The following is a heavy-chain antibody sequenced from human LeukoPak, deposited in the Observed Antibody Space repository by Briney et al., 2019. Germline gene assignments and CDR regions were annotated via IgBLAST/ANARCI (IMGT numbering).Heavy chain of an antibody. CDR1: GFTFSSYA. J-gene: IGHJ4*02. D-gene: IGHD6-13*01. V-gene: IGHV3-30*04. Sequence: GGSLRLSCAASGFTFSSYAMHWVHQAPGKGLEWVAVISYDGSNKYYADSVKGRFTISRDNSKNTLYLQMNSLRAEDTAVYYCARDDYSSSWYYSYWGQGTLVTVSS. CDR2: ISYDGSNK. CDR3: ARDDYSSSWYYSY.